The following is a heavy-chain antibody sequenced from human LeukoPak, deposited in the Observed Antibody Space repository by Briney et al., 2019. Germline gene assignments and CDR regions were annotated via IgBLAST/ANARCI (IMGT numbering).Heavy chain of an antibody. J-gene: IGHJ4*02. Sequence: ETLSLTCTVSGGSISSYYWSWIRQPPGKGLEWVSAISGSGGSTYYADSVKGRFTISRDNSKNTLYLQMNSLRAGDTAVYYCAKATRYYYDSSGYYRETNDYWGQGTLVTVSS. V-gene: IGHV3-23*01. CDR2: ISGSGGST. CDR3: AKATRYYYDSSGYYRETNDY. CDR1: GGSISSYY. D-gene: IGHD3-22*01.